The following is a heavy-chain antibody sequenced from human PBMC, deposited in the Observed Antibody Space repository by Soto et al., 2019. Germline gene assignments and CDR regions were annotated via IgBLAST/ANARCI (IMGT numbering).Heavy chain of an antibody. D-gene: IGHD1-1*01. CDR2: IYHSGAT. J-gene: IGHJ5*01. CDR3: ARDLGTGTDS. Sequence: QVHLQESGPGLVKPSGTLSLTCAVSGDSITSSNWWSWVRQAPGKGLEWIGEIYHSGATTYNPSLKNRATISVDPSNNHFSLKLTSVTAADPAVYFCARDLGTGTDSWGRGTLVTVAS. CDR1: GDSITSSNW. V-gene: IGHV4-4*02.